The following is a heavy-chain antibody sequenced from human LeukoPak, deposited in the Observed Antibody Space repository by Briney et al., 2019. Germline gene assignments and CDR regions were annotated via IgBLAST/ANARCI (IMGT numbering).Heavy chain of an antibody. CDR3: ARPSRHVGPYYGMDV. Sequence: GGSLRLSCAASGFTFSDYYMTWIRQAPGKGLEWVSYIGSSGSPIYYADSVKGRFTISRDNAKNSLYLQMNSLRAEDTAVYYCARPSRHVGPYYGMDVWGQGTTVTVSS. V-gene: IGHV3-11*04. D-gene: IGHD1-26*01. CDR1: GFTFSDYY. CDR2: IGSSGSPI. J-gene: IGHJ6*02.